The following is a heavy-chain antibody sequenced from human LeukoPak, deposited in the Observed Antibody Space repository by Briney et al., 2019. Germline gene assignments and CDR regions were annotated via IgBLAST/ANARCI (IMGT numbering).Heavy chain of an antibody. V-gene: IGHV4-39*07. CDR3: ARTRYDSSGYYYYYYGMDV. Sequence: SSETLSLTCTVSGGSIRSSYYYWGWIRQPPGKGLEWIGSIYDSGSTYYNPSLKSRVTISVDTSKNQFSLKLSSVTAADTAVYYCARTRYDSSGYYYYYYGMDVWGQGTTVTVSS. D-gene: IGHD3-22*01. CDR2: IYDSGST. J-gene: IGHJ6*02. CDR1: GGSIRSSYYY.